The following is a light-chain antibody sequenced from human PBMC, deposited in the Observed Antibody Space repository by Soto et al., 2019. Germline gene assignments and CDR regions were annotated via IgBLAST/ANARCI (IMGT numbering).Light chain of an antibody. J-gene: IGKJ5*01. CDR2: GAS. Sequence: IVITQSPATLSVSPGQGATLSSRASQSVRSHLAWYQQKPGQPPRLLIYGASTRATGIPARFSGSGFGTEFTLTISSLQSEDFAVYYCQQYKNWPLFGQGTRLEIK. V-gene: IGKV3-15*01. CDR3: QQYKNWPL. CDR1: QSVRSH.